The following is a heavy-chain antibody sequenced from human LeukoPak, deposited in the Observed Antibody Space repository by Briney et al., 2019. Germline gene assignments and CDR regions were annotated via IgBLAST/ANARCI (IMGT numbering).Heavy chain of an antibody. CDR1: GFTFSSYW. D-gene: IGHD1-26*01. Sequence: GGSLRLSCAASGFTFSSYWMSWVRQAPGKGLEWVANIKQDGSEKYYVDSVKGRFTISRDNAKNSLYLQMNSLRAEDTAVYYCASLYSGSYWIRDYWGQGTLVTVSS. V-gene: IGHV3-7*01. CDR3: ASLYSGSYWIRDY. CDR2: IKQDGSEK. J-gene: IGHJ4*02.